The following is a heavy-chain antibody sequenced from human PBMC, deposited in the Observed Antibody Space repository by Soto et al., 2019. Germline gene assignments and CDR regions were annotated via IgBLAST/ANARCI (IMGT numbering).Heavy chain of an antibody. Sequence: EVQLLESGGGLVQPGGSLRLSCATFGFTFSSYAMSWVRQAPGKGLEWVSAISGSGGATDYADSVKGRFTISRDNSKNTLNLQMHSLSAEDTAVYYCAKGSHRQWLSQRFDYWGQGTLVTVSS. J-gene: IGHJ4*02. CDR1: GFTFSSYA. D-gene: IGHD6-19*01. V-gene: IGHV3-23*01. CDR2: ISGSGGAT. CDR3: AKGSHRQWLSQRFDY.